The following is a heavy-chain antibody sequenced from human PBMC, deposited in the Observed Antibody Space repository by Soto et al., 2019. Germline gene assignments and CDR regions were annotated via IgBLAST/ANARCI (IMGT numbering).Heavy chain of an antibody. J-gene: IGHJ6*02. CDR2: IYYSGNT. Sequence: SETLSLTCTVSGGSFGSTSYYWGWIRQPPGKGLEWIGSIYYSGNTYYSPSLKSRVSISVDTSKNQFSLKLSSVTAADTAVYYCARHTSVWGTYYYYGMDVWGQGTTVTVSS. V-gene: IGHV4-39*01. CDR1: GGSFGSTSYY. D-gene: IGHD3-16*01. CDR3: ARHTSVWGTYYYYGMDV.